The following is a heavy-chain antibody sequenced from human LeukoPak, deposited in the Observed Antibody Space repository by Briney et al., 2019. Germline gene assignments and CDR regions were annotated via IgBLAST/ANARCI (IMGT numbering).Heavy chain of an antibody. V-gene: IGHV1-69*05. CDR2: IIPIFGTA. CDR3: ARSFTMVRGLIKDYFDY. Sequence: SVEVSCKASGGTFSSYAISWVRQAPGQGLEWMGNIIPIFGTANYAQKFQGRVTITTDESTSTAYMELSSLRSEDTAVYYCARSFTMVRGLIKDYFDYWGQGTLVTVSS. J-gene: IGHJ4*02. D-gene: IGHD3-10*01. CDR1: GGTFSSYA.